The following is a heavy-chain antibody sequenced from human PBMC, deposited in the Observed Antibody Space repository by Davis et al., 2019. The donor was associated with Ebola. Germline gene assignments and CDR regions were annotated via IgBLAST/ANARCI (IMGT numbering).Heavy chain of an antibody. D-gene: IGHD2-2*01. Sequence: HTGGSLRLSCAASGFNFRAYWMHWVRQVPGKGPVWVSHITSDGSDTTYADSVKGRFTISRDNSKNTVYLQMNSLRAEDTAVYYCAKDRPIVVVPADLRHYYYYMDIWGKGTTVTVSS. CDR3: AKDRPIVVVPADLRHYYYYMDI. J-gene: IGHJ6*03. V-gene: IGHV3-74*01. CDR1: GFNFRAYW. CDR2: ITSDGSDT.